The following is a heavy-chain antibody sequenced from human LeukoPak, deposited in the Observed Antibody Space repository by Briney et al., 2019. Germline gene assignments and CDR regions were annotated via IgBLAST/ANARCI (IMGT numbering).Heavy chain of an antibody. V-gene: IGHV1-69*04. CDR3: ARDRIAVADTGGDY. CDR1: GGTFSSYA. Sequence: SVKVSCKASGGTFSSYAISWVRQAPGQGLEWMGRIIPILGIANYAQKFQGRVTITADKSTSTAYMEPSSLRSEDTAVYYCARDRIAVADTGGDYWGQGTLVTVSS. D-gene: IGHD6-19*01. CDR2: IIPILGIA. J-gene: IGHJ4*02.